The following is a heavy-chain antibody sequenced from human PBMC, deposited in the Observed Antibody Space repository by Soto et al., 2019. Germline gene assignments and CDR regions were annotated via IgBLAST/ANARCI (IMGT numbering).Heavy chain of an antibody. CDR2: ISGSGGST. V-gene: IGHV3-23*01. J-gene: IGHJ3*02. Sequence: GGSLRLSCAASGFTFSSYAMSWVRQAPGKGLEWVSAISGSGGSTYYADSVKGRFTISRDNSKNTLYLQMNSLRAEDTAVYYCAKDSPDYGGAYDAFDIWGQGTMVTVSS. CDR1: GFTFSSYA. D-gene: IGHD4-17*01. CDR3: AKDSPDYGGAYDAFDI.